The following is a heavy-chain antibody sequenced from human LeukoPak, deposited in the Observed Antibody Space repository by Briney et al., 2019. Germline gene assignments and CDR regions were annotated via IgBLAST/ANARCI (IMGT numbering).Heavy chain of an antibody. CDR3: AKVSVGPYYDSSGYYDY. Sequence: GGSLRLSCAASGFTSTNHAMSWVPQAPGKGLEWVSAISGSGGSTYYADSVKGRFTISRDNSKNTLYLQMNSLRAEDTAVYYCAKVSVGPYYDSSGYYDYWGQGTLVTVSS. CDR1: GFTSTNHA. V-gene: IGHV3-23*01. D-gene: IGHD3-22*01. CDR2: ISGSGGST. J-gene: IGHJ4*02.